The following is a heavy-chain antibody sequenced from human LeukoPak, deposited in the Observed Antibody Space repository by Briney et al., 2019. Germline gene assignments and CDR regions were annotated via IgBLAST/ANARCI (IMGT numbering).Heavy chain of an antibody. J-gene: IGHJ3*02. V-gene: IGHV1-2*02. CDR3: ARDSLKSTRGTDAFDI. CDR1: GYTFTDYY. D-gene: IGHD3-10*01. Sequence: ASVKVSCKASGYTFTDYYMHWVRQAPGQGLEWMGWINPNSGGTNYAQKFQGRVTMTRDTSISTAYMELSSLRSDDTAVYYCARDSLKSTRGTDAFDIWGLGTMVTVSS. CDR2: INPNSGGT.